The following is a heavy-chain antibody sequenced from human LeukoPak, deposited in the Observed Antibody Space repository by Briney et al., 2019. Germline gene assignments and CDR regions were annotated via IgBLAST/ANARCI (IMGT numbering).Heavy chain of an antibody. CDR3: ARSGGDDEALDI. CDR1: GFTFSSYD. V-gene: IGHV3-13*01. CDR2: IGTAGDT. D-gene: IGHD3-10*01. J-gene: IGHJ3*02. Sequence: GGSLRLSCAASGFTFSSYDMHWVRQAIGKGLEGVSAIGTAGDTYYPGSVKGRFTITRENAKNPLYLQMNSLRAGDTAVYYCARSGGDDEALDIWGQGTMVTVSS.